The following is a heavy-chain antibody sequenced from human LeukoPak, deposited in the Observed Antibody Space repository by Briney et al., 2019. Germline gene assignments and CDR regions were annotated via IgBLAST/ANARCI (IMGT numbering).Heavy chain of an antibody. J-gene: IGHJ4*02. CDR1: GYTLIELS. CDR3: ARGLRDFWSGYYTFDY. V-gene: IGHV1-24*01. Sequence: ASVKVSCKVSGYTLIELSMHWVRQAPGKGLEWMGGFDPEDGKTIYAQKFQGRVTMTEDTSTDTAYMELSSLRSEDTAVYYCARGLRDFWSGYYTFDYWGQGTLVTVSS. CDR2: FDPEDGKT. D-gene: IGHD3-3*01.